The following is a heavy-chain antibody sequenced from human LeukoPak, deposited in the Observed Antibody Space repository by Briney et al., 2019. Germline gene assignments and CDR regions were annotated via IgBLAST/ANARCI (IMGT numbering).Heavy chain of an antibody. V-gene: IGHV3-33*01. Sequence: GRSLRLSCAASGFTFSSYGMHWVRQAPGKGLEWVAVIWYDGSNKYYADSVKGRFTISRDNSKNTLYLQMNSLRAEDTAAYYCASRTYDTLTGYYYYGMDVWGQGTTVTVSS. CDR1: GFTFSSYG. J-gene: IGHJ6*02. D-gene: IGHD3-9*01. CDR2: IWYDGSNK. CDR3: ASRTYDTLTGYYYYGMDV.